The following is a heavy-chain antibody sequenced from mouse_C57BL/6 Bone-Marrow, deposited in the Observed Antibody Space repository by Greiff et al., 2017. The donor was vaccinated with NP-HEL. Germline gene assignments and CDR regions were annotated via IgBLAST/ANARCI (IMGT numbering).Heavy chain of an antibody. V-gene: IGHV1-81*01. CDR2: IYPRSGNT. J-gene: IGHJ3*01. D-gene: IGHD1-1*01. Sequence: QVQLQQSGAELARPGASVKLSCKASGYTFTSYGISWVKQRTGQGLEWIGEIYPRSGNTYYIEKFKGKATLTADKSSSTAYMELRSLTSEDSAVYFCANYYGSSSAWFAYWGQGTLVTVSA. CDR1: GYTFTSYG. CDR3: ANYYGSSSAWFAY.